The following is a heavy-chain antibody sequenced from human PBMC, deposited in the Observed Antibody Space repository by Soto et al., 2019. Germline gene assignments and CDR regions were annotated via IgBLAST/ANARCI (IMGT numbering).Heavy chain of an antibody. J-gene: IGHJ4*02. CDR1: GFTFSSCA. CDR3: AKVVGDGNDYHDF. V-gene: IGHV3-23*01. D-gene: IGHD3-16*01. Sequence: HPGGSLRLSCAASGFTFSSCAMGWVRQAPGKGLEWVSGISGNGGSTYYADSVKGRFTISRDTSKNTLYLQMDSLGAEDTAIYYCAKVVGDGNDYHDFWGQGTLVTVSS. CDR2: ISGNGGST.